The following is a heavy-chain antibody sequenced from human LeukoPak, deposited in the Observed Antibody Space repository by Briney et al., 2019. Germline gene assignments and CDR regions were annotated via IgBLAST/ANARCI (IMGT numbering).Heavy chain of an antibody. CDR1: GFTFTRFW. V-gene: IGHV3-7*01. Sequence: GGSLRLSCAASGFTFTRFWLTWVRQSPGKGLEWVANINPDGTKTTYVDSVEGRFAISRDNAKNSVFLLMTSLRAEDTAMYYCATAPASVDSSWGQGTLVDVSS. J-gene: IGHJ5*02. CDR3: ATAPASVDSS. CDR2: INPDGTKT. D-gene: IGHD3-3*01.